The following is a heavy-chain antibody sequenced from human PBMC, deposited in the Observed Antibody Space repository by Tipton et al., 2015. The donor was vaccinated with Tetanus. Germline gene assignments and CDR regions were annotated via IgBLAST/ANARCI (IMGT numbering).Heavy chain of an antibody. V-gene: IGHV4-61*08. D-gene: IGHD3-10*01. CDR2: ISYSGSS. CDR3: ARSTGSGNYFDN. CDR1: GGSVSNGGYY. Sequence: TLSLTCAVSGGSVSNGGYYWSWIRQPPGKGLEWIGYISYSGSSEYNPSLKSRVTVSEDTSKSQFSLKLSSVTAADTAVYYCARSTGSGNYFDNWGQGILVAVSS. J-gene: IGHJ4*02.